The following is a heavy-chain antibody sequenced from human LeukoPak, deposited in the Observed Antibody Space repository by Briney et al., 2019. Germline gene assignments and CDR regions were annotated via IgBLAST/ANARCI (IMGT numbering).Heavy chain of an antibody. J-gene: IGHJ5*02. CDR3: ARDHSRTDHLTYYYGSGSANWFDP. V-gene: IGHV6-1*01. CDR2: TYYRSKWYN. Sequence: SQTLSLTCAISGDSVSSNSAAWNWIRQSPSRGLEWLGRTYYRSKWYNDYAVSVKSRITINPDTSKNQFSLQLNSVTPEDTAVYYCARDHSRTDHLTYYYGSGSANWFDPWGQGTLVTVSS. CDR1: GDSVSSNSAA. D-gene: IGHD3-10*01.